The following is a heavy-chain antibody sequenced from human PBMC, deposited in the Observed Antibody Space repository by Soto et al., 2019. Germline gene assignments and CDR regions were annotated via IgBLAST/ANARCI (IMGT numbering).Heavy chain of an antibody. D-gene: IGHD5-12*01. V-gene: IGHV5-51*01. CDR2: IYPGDSDT. J-gene: IGHJ4*02. CDR1: GYSFTSYW. Sequence: PGESLKISCKGSGYSFTSYWIGWVRQMPGKGLEWMGIIYPGDSDTRYSPSFQGQVTISADKSISTAYLQWSSLKASDTAMYYCARHRLSLGRRDGYNLIDYWGQGTLVTVSS. CDR3: ARHRLSLGRRDGYNLIDY.